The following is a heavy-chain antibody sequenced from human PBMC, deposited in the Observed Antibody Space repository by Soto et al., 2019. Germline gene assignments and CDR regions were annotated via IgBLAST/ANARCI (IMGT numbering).Heavy chain of an antibody. V-gene: IGHV3-74*01. CDR3: VRGVQGVTSF. J-gene: IGHJ4*02. CDR1: GFTFSNYW. CDR2: INPDGSFT. D-gene: IGHD4-4*01. Sequence: EVQLVESGGGLVQPGGSLRLSCAASGFTFSNYWMHWVRQVPGKGLVWVSRINPDGSFTSYADSVKGRFTISRDNAQSTLFLPINSLRAEDTALSYCVRGVQGVTSFWGQGTLVTVSS.